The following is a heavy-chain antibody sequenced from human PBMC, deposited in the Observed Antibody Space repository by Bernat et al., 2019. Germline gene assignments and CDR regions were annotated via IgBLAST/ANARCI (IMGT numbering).Heavy chain of an antibody. CDR1: GGSISSGDYY. V-gene: IGHV4-30-4*01. D-gene: IGHD3-16*01. Sequence: QVQLQESGPGLVKPSQTLSLTCTVSGGSISSGDYYWSWIRQPPGKGLEWIGYIYYSGSTYYNASLKSRVTISVDTSKNQFSLKLSSVTAADTTVYYCARGRPLGGAFDIWGQGTMVTVSS. CDR3: ARGRPLGGAFDI. CDR2: IYYSGST. J-gene: IGHJ3*02.